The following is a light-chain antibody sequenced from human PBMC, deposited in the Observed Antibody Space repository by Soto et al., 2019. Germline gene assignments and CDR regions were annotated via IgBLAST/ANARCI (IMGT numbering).Light chain of an antibody. CDR2: EDR. J-gene: IGLJ1*01. CDR3: CSYAGSSSYV. Sequence: QSVLTQPASVSGSPGQSITISCTGTSSDVGSYNLVSWYQQYPGKAPKLMISEDRKRPSGVSDRFSGSKSGNAASLTISGLQAEDEADYYCCSYAGSSSYVFGTGTRSPS. V-gene: IGLV2-23*01. CDR1: SSDVGSYNL.